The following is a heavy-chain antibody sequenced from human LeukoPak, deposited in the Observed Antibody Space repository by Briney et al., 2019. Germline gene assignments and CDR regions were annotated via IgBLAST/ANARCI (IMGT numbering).Heavy chain of an antibody. D-gene: IGHD6-19*01. Sequence: SQTLSLTCSVSGGSISLSYYYWGWIRQPPGKALEWIGSVYYSGTTSYNPSLKSRVTISVDMSKNHFSLRLSSVTAADTAMYYCARGTLYSGWSYYFDYWGQGSQVTVSS. CDR2: VYYSGTT. CDR3: ARGTLYSGWSYYFDY. CDR1: GGSISLSYYY. J-gene: IGHJ4*02. V-gene: IGHV4-39*07.